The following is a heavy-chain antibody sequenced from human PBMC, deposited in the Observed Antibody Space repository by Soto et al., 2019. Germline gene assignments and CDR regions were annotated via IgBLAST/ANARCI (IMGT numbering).Heavy chain of an antibody. CDR3: TTDWGDDYGDYYFDY. D-gene: IGHD4-17*01. Sequence: GGSLRLSCAASGFTFSNAWMSWVRQAPGKGLEWVGRIKSKTDGGTTDYAAPVKGRFTISRDDSKNTLYLQMNSLKTEDTAVYYCTTDWGDDYGDYYFDYWGQGTLVTVSS. CDR2: IKSKTDGGTT. V-gene: IGHV3-15*01. CDR1: GFTFSNAW. J-gene: IGHJ4*02.